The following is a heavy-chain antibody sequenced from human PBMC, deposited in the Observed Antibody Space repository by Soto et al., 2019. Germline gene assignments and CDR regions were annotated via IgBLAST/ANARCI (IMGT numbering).Heavy chain of an antibody. D-gene: IGHD6-6*01. V-gene: IGHV1-18*01. CDR2: ISAYNGNT. J-gene: IGHJ4*01. CDR3: ASDPSRHSSLSSPDH. CDR1: GYTFTRYG. Sequence: GASVKLSCKASGYTFTRYGISWVRQAPGQGLEWMGWISAYNGNTNYAQKLQGRVTMTTDTSTSTAYMELRSLRSDDTAVSSCASDPSRHSSLSSPDHWG.